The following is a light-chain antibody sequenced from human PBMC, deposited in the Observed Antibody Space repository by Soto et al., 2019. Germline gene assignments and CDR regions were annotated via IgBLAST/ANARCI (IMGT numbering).Light chain of an antibody. CDR1: QSVSSTY. CDR2: GAS. Sequence: EIVLTQSPGALSLSPGERATLYCRASQSVSSTYLALYQQKPGQAPRLLIFGASSRATGVPDSFSGSGSGTDFTLTITRLEPEDFPVYYCQQYGSSPWLFTFGPGTKVDIK. V-gene: IGKV3-20*01. J-gene: IGKJ3*01. CDR3: QQYGSSPWLFT.